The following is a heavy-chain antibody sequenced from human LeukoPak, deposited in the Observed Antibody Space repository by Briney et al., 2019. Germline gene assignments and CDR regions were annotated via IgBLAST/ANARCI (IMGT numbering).Heavy chain of an antibody. V-gene: IGHV3-7*01. CDR1: GFTLSSYW. J-gene: IGHJ4*02. CDR3: ARGGGYFVVDY. Sequence: GGSLRLSCAASGFTLSSYWMSWVRQAPGKGLEWVANIKQDGSEKYYVDSVKGRFTISRDNAKNSLYLQMNSLRAEDTAVYYCARGGGYFVVDYWGQGTLVTVSS. CDR2: IKQDGSEK. D-gene: IGHD1-26*01.